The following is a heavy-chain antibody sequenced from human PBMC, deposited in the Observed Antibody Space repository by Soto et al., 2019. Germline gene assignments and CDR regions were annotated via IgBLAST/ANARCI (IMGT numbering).Heavy chain of an antibody. J-gene: IGHJ5*01. Sequence: QVPLQQSGPGVVKPSQTLSLTCDISGDSVSTNTATWDWIRQSPSRGLEWSGRTYYRSRWFYDSLVSVKSPITISPDISTIPLSLQLTSVTPDNTAIYYCASLIGNSRFDSWAQRTLVTVSP. V-gene: IGHV6-1*01. CDR2: TYYRSRWFY. CDR3: ASLIGNSRFDS. CDR1: GDSVSTNTAT. D-gene: IGHD3-22*01.